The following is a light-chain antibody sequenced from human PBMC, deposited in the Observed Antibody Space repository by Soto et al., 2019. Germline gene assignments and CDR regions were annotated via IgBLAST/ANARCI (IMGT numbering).Light chain of an antibody. Sequence: QSALTQPASVSGSPGQSITISCTGTSSDVGSYNLVSWCQQHPGKAPKLMIYEGSKRPSGVSNRFSGSKSGNTASLTISGLQAEDEADYYCCSYAGSSTPYVFGTGTQLTVL. J-gene: IGLJ1*01. CDR3: CSYAGSSTPYV. V-gene: IGLV2-23*01. CDR1: SSDVGSYNL. CDR2: EGS.